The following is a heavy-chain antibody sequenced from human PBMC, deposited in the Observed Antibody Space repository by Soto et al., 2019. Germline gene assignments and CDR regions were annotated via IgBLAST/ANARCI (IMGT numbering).Heavy chain of an antibody. J-gene: IGHJ4*02. Sequence: SETLSLTCTVSGGSISSSSYYWGWIRQPPGKGLEWIGSIYYSGSTYYNPSLKSRVTISVDTSKNQFSLKLSSVTAADTAVYYCARHHSRGGRDGYSYYFDYWGQGTLVTVSS. CDR2: IYYSGST. CDR1: GGSISSSSYY. D-gene: IGHD5-18*01. CDR3: ARHHSRGGRDGYSYYFDY. V-gene: IGHV4-39*01.